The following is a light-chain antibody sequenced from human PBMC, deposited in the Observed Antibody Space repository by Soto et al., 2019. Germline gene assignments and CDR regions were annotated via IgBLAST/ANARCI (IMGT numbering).Light chain of an antibody. CDR1: QSVSSN. V-gene: IGKV3-15*01. CDR3: RQYNNWPSYT. Sequence: EIVMTQSPATLSVSPGERATLSCRASQSVSSNLAWYQQKPGQAPRLLIYGASTRATGIPARFSGSGSGTEFTHTISRLQSEDFAVYYCRQYNNWPSYTFGQGTKLEIK. CDR2: GAS. J-gene: IGKJ2*01.